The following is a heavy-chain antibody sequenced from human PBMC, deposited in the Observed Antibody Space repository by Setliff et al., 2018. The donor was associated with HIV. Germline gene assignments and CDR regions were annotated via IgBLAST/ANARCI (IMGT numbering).Heavy chain of an antibody. Sequence: ASVKVSCKASGYTFIRYGISWVRQAFGKGLEWMGGFDPEDGEAIYAQKFQGRVIMTEDTSTDTAYMELSSLTSGDAAVYYCATRTRWIQLSFDGIFDYWGQGTPVTVSS. V-gene: IGHV1-24*01. D-gene: IGHD5-18*01. CDR2: FDPEDGEA. CDR3: ATRTRWIQLSFDGIFDY. J-gene: IGHJ4*02. CDR1: GYTFIRYG.